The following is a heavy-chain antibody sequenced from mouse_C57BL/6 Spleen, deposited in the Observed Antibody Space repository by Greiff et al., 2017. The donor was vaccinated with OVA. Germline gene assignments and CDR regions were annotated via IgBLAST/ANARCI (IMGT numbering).Heavy chain of an antibody. CDR2: IHPNSGST. CDR1: GYTFTSYW. J-gene: IGHJ1*03. D-gene: IGHD1-1*01. Sequence: QVQLQQPGAELVKPEASVKLSCKASGYTFTSYWMHWVKQRPGQGLEWIGMIHPNSGSTNYNEKFKSKATLTVDKSSSTAYMQLSSLTSEDSAVYYCARTDYGSSYEGYFDVWGTGTTVTVSS. V-gene: IGHV1-64*01. CDR3: ARTDYGSSYEGYFDV.